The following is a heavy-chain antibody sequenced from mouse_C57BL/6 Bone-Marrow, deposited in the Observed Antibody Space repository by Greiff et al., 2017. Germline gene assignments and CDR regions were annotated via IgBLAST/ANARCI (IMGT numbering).Heavy chain of an antibody. Sequence: SGPELVKPGASVKLSCKASGYTFTSYDINWVKQRPGQGLEWIGWIYPRDGSTKYNEKFKGKAPLTVDKSSSTAYMQLSSLTSEDSAVYYCARGGLPPGDYWGQGTTLTVSS. CDR2: IYPRDGST. CDR3: ARGGLPPGDY. V-gene: IGHV1-85*01. D-gene: IGHD2-2*01. J-gene: IGHJ2*01. CDR1: GYTFTSYD.